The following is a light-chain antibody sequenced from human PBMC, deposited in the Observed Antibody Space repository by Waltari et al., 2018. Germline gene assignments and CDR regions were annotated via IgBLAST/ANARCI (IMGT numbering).Light chain of an antibody. Sequence: DIQMTQSPSTLSASVGDRVTITCRASQSISGLLAWYRQEAGKAPKLLIYEASTLESGVPSRFSGSGSGTEFTLTISGVQPEDVATFYCQKYRTYPWTFGRGTKVEIK. V-gene: IGKV1-5*03. CDR3: QKYRTYPWT. CDR2: EAS. CDR1: QSISGL. J-gene: IGKJ1*01.